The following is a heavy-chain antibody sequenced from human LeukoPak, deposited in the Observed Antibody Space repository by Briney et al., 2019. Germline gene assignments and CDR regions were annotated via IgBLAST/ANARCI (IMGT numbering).Heavy chain of an antibody. D-gene: IGHD1-26*01. CDR3: ARVTGSIDY. CDR1: GYAFTSYD. J-gene: IGHJ4*02. V-gene: IGHV1-8*01. CDR2: MNPNSGNT. Sequence: GASVKVSRRASGYAFTSYDINWVRQATGQGLEWMGWMNPNSGNTGYAQKFQGRVTMTRDTSISTAYMELSSLRFEDTAVYYCARVTGSIDYWGQGTLVTVSS.